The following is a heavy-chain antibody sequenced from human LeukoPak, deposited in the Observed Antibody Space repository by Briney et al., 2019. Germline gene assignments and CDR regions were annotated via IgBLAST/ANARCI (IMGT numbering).Heavy chain of an antibody. J-gene: IGHJ6*03. CDR2: IIPIFGTA. CDR1: GVTFSSYA. V-gene: IGHV1-69*05. Sequence: SVKVSCKASGVTFSSYAISWVRQAPGQGLEWMGGIIPIFGTANYAQKFQGRVTITTDESTSTAYMELSSLRSEDTAVYYCARARGEYNWNYYYMDVWGKGTKVTVSS. D-gene: IGHD1-20*01. CDR3: ARARGEYNWNYYYMDV.